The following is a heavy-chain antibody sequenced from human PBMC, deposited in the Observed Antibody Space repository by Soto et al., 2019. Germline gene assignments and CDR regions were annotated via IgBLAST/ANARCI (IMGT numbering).Heavy chain of an antibody. D-gene: IGHD6-25*01. CDR2: IGSSINIK. CDR3: ARIGLSAADLDS. V-gene: IGHV3-11*01. CDR1: GFTFSANY. J-gene: IGHJ4*02. Sequence: QVQLVESGGGLVKPGGSLRLSCAASGFTFSANYMSWIRQAPGKGLEWVSYIGSSINIKGYADSVKGRFTISRDNAKNSLYLQMNSLRAEDTAVYYCARIGLSAADLDSWGRGILVTVSS.